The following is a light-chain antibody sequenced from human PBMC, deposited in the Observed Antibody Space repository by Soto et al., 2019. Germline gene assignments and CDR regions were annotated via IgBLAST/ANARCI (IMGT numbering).Light chain of an antibody. CDR1: SSDVGGYNY. J-gene: IGLJ2*01. V-gene: IGLV2-8*01. CDR3: ISYAVNTNLL. CDR2: EVT. Sequence: QSALTQPPSASGSPGQSVTISCTGTSSDVGGYNYVSWYQQHPGKAPKLMIYEVTKRPSGVPDRFSGSKSGNTASLTVSGLQAADEADYYCISYAVNTNLLFGGGTKLTVL.